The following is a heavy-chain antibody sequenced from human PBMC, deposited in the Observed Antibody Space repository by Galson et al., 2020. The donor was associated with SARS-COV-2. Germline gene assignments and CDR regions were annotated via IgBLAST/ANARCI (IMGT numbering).Heavy chain of an antibody. CDR1: GYSFTTYW. J-gene: IGHJ4*02. Sequence: ESLKISCKGSGYSFTTYWIGWVRQMPGKGLEWMGIIYPSDSDTRYSPSFQGQVTISADKSISTAYLQWSSLKASDTAIYYCARGTLPATATSFDYWGQGTLVTVSS. CDR2: IYPSDSDT. CDR3: ARGTLPATATSFDY. D-gene: IGHD2-15*01. V-gene: IGHV5-51*01.